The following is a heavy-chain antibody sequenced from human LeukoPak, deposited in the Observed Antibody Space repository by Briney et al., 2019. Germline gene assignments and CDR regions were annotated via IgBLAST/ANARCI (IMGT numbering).Heavy chain of an antibody. CDR2: ISSSGSTI. CDR1: GFTFSSYE. Sequence: GGSLRLSCAASGFTFSSYEMNWVRQAPGKGLEWVSYISSSGSTIYYADSVKGRFTISRDNAKNSLYLQMNSLRAEDTVVYYCARDHSSSWDDAFDIWGQGTMVTVSS. D-gene: IGHD6-13*01. J-gene: IGHJ3*02. V-gene: IGHV3-48*03. CDR3: ARDHSSSWDDAFDI.